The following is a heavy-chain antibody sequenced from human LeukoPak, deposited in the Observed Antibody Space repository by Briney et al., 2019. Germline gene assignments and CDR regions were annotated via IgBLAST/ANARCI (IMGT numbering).Heavy chain of an antibody. CDR1: GFTFSSYG. V-gene: IGHV3-30*02. J-gene: IGHJ4*02. CDR3: ARDPGLWFGETGGY. D-gene: IGHD3-10*01. Sequence: GGSLRLSCAASGFTFSSYGFHWVRQAPGKGLEWVAFIRYDGNSKYYADSVKDRFTISRDDSKNTLYLQMNSLRAEDTAVYYCARDPGLWFGETGGYWGQGTLVTVSS. CDR2: IRYDGNSK.